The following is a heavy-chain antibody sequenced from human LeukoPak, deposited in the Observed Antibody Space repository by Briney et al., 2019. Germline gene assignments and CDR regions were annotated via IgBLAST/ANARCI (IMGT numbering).Heavy chain of an antibody. Sequence: GGSLRLSCAASGFTFSGYSMNWVRQDPGKGLEWVSYISSGSSTIYYADSVKGRFTISRDNAKNSLYLQMNSLRDEDTSVYYCAKGITIIVQKINAMDVWGQGTTVTVSS. J-gene: IGHJ6*02. CDR2: ISSGSSTI. V-gene: IGHV3-48*02. CDR3: AKGITIIVQKINAMDV. D-gene: IGHD3-22*01. CDR1: GFTFSGYS.